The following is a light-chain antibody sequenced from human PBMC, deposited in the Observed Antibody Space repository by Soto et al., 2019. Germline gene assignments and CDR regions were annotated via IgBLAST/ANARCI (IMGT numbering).Light chain of an antibody. CDR2: KAS. CDR1: QSISSW. J-gene: IGKJ1*01. Sequence: DNQMTQSPSTLSASVGDRVTITCRASQSISSWLAWYQQKPGKAPKLLIYKASSLESGVPSRFSGSGSGTEFTLTISNLQPDDFATDYGQHLWTFGQGTKVDIK. V-gene: IGKV1-5*03. CDR3: QHLWT.